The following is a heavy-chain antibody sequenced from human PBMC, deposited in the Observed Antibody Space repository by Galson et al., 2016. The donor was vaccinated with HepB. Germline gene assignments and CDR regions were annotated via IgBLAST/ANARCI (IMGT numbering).Heavy chain of an antibody. CDR3: AKVRVVTSEPGFGMDV. V-gene: IGHV3-23*01. J-gene: IGHJ6*02. CDR1: GFTFRRYS. Sequence: SLRLSCAASGFTFRRYSMTWVRQAPGKGLEWVSAITDSGGKIFYADSVKGRFTISRDNSRNTLYLQMSSLRAEDTAVYYCAKVRVVTSEPGFGMDVWGQGTTVTVSS. D-gene: IGHD2-21*02. CDR2: ITDSGGKI.